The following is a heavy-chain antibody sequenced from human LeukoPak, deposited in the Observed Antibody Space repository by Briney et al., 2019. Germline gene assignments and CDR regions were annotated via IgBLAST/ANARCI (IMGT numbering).Heavy chain of an antibody. D-gene: IGHD1-26*01. CDR3: AKDTWLVGATKGIFDY. CDR2: ISGSGGST. CDR1: GFTFSSYG. V-gene: IGHV3-23*01. Sequence: PGGTLRLSCAASGFTFSSYGMSWVRQAPGKGLEWVSAISGSGGSTYYADSVKGRFTISRDNSKNTLYLQMNSLRAEDTAVYYCAKDTWLVGATKGIFDYWGQGTLVTVYS. J-gene: IGHJ4*02.